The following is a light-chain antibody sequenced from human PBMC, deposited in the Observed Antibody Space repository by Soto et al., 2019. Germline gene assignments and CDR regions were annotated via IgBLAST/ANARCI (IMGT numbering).Light chain of an antibody. Sequence: QSALTQPASVSGSPGQSITISCTGTNTDVGGYDRVSWYQHHPGKAPKMLIFEVFNRPSGISDRFSGSKSGDTASLTISGLQAEDEADYYCQSYDRNLRGWVFGGGTKLTVL. CDR1: NTDVGGYDR. CDR2: EVF. J-gene: IGLJ3*02. CDR3: QSYDRNLRGWV. V-gene: IGLV2-14*01.